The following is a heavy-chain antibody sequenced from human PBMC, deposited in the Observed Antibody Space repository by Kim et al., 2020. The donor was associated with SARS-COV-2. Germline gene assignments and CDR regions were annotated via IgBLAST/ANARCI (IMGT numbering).Heavy chain of an antibody. CDR3: ARDWQLALHDNWFDP. CDR2: INAGNGNT. CDR1: GYTFTSYA. D-gene: IGHD6-13*01. V-gene: IGHV1-3*01. Sequence: ASVKVSCKASGYTFTSYAMHWVRQAPGQRLEWMGWINAGNGNTKYSQKFQGRVTITRDTSASTAYMELSSLRSEDTAVYYCARDWQLALHDNWFDPWGQGTLVTVSS. J-gene: IGHJ5*02.